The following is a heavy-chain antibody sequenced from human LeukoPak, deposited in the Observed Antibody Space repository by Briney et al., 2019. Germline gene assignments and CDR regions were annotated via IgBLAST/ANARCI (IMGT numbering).Heavy chain of an antibody. J-gene: IGHJ5*02. CDR2: IKQDGGEI. CDR3: ARDSTGYGYEEWS. CDR1: GFTFSSYW. Sequence: GGSLRLSCVASGFTFSSYWMSWVRQATGKGLEWVANIKQDGGEIFYVDSVKGRFTISRDNAKNSLYLQMNSLRAEDTAVYYCARDSTGYGYEEWSWGQGTLVTVSS. D-gene: IGHD5-18*01. V-gene: IGHV3-7*01.